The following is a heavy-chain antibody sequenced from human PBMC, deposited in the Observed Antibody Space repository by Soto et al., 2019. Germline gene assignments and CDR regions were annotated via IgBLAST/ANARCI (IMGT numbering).Heavy chain of an antibody. Sequence: PSETLSLTCTVSGAAVSNGDYRWSWIRQPPGKGLEWIGYIYYSGSTNSNPSLKSRVTISVDTSKNQFSLRLSSVTAADTAAYYCARDSKRGYSGYDKLDYWGQGTLVTVSS. CDR2: IYYSGST. CDR1: GAAVSNGDYR. D-gene: IGHD5-12*01. CDR3: ARDSKRGYSGYDKLDY. J-gene: IGHJ4*02. V-gene: IGHV4-61*08.